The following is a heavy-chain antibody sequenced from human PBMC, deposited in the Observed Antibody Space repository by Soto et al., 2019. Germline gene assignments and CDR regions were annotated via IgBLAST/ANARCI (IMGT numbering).Heavy chain of an antibody. J-gene: IGHJ6*03. CDR1: GFTFSSYG. V-gene: IGHV3-33*01. Sequence: QVQLVESGGGVVQPGRSLRLSCTPSGFTFSSYGMHWVRQAPGKGLEWVAVIWYDGRNKYYADSVKGLFTISRDNSKNSLYVQMNRLRAEDTAVYYCARDGVRGNDFWSEHYYMYVWGKGTTVTVSS. CDR3: ARDGVRGNDFWSEHYYMYV. D-gene: IGHD3-3*01. CDR2: IWYDGRNK.